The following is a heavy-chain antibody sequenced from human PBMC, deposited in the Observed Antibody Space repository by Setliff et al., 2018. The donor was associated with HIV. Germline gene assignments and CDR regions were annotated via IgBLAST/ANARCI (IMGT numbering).Heavy chain of an antibody. D-gene: IGHD2-8*01. J-gene: IGHJ6*03. CDR2: ISGYNGNT. Sequence: ASVKVSCKASGYTFTIYSINWVRRAPGQGLEWMGSISGYNGNTNYAQKFQGRVTMTTDTSTSTAYMELRSLRSDDTAVYYCVRLTADRTNYYYYMDVWGKGTTVTVSS. CDR1: GYTFTIYS. V-gene: IGHV1-18*01. CDR3: VRLTADRTNYYYYMDV.